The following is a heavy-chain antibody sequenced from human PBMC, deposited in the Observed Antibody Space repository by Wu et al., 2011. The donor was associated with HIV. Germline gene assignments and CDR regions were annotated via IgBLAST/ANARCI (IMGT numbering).Heavy chain of an antibody. J-gene: IGHJ4*02. CDR1: GYTFTSYG. Sequence: QVQLVQSGAEVKKPGASVKVSCKASGYTFTSYGISWVRQAPGQGLEWIGWIRTYNGETNYAQNLQGRVTVTTDTSTTTAYMELGSLKSDDTAVYYCARDLGGADFDYWGQGTLVTVSS. D-gene: IGHD3-16*01. V-gene: IGHV1-18*01. CDR2: IRTYNGET. CDR3: ARDLGGADFDY.